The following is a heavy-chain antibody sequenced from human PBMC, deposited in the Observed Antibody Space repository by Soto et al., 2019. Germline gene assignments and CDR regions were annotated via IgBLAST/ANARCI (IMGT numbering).Heavy chain of an antibody. J-gene: IGHJ2*01. D-gene: IGHD2-21*02. Sequence: QVQLVQSGAELKKPGSSVKVSCKVSGGTFSNFAISWVRQAPGQGPEWVAGIIPIYGTSNLSDDFLVRITLTADESTATAYMELSSLRSEDTAIYYGAPESRDGYNYWYFDLWGRGTQVTVSS. V-gene: IGHV1-69*01. CDR1: GGTFSNFA. CDR2: IIPIYGTS. CDR3: APESRDGYNYWYFDL.